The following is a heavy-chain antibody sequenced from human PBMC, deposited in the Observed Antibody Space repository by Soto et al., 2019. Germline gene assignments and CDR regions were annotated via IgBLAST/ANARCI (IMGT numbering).Heavy chain of an antibody. V-gene: IGHV4-30-2*01. D-gene: IGHD4-17*01. J-gene: IGHJ6*02. Sequence: QLQLQESGSGLVKPSQTLSLTCAVSGGSISSGGYSWSWIRQPPGKGLEWIGYIYHSGTTYYNPSLKSRVTISVDRSKNPFSLKLSSVTAAATAVYYCSRAHYGDYGYGMDVWGQGTTVTVSS. CDR1: GGSISSGGYS. CDR2: IYHSGTT. CDR3: SRAHYGDYGYGMDV.